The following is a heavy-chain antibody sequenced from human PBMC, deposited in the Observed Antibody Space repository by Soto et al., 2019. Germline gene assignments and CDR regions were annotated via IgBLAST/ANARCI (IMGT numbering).Heavy chain of an antibody. CDR3: ARDRLLERRPGVLYYYGMDV. CDR2: ISYDVSNK. D-gene: IGHD1-1*01. J-gene: IGHJ6*02. V-gene: IGHV3-30-3*01. CDR1: GFTFSSYA. Sequence: GGSLRLSCAASGFTFSSYAMHWVRQAPGKGLEWVAVISYDVSNKYYADSVKGRFTISRDNSKNTLYLQMNSLRAEDTAVYYCARDRLLERRPGVLYYYGMDVWGQGTTVTVSS.